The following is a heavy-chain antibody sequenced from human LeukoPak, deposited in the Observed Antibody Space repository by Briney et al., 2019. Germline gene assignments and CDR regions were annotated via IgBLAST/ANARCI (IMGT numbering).Heavy chain of an antibody. CDR2: INTKGET. J-gene: IGHJ4*02. CDR3: ATSNDAKIAPFDH. D-gene: IGHD2-21*01. Sequence: RPSETLSLTCTVSGVSMSAYQWSWVRQSPEKGLEWIGCINTKGETSYNPSLKSRVTTSVDTSKSQFSLRLTSVTAVDTAVYYCATSNDAKIAPFDHWGQGAPVTVSS. CDR1: GVSMSAYQ. V-gene: IGHV4-4*09.